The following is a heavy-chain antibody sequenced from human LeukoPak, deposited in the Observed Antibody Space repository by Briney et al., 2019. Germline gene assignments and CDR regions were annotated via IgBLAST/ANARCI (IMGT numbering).Heavy chain of an antibody. D-gene: IGHD4-17*01. CDR3: ARPSGLRGWYFDL. V-gene: IGHV4-39*01. J-gene: IGHJ2*01. CDR1: GGSISSSSYY. Sequence: SETLSLTCSVSGGSISSSSYYWGWIRQPPGKGLEWIGSIYYSGSTYYNPSLKSRVTISVDTSKNQFSLKLSSVTAADTAVYYCARPSGLRGWYFDLWGRGTLVTVSS. CDR2: IYYSGST.